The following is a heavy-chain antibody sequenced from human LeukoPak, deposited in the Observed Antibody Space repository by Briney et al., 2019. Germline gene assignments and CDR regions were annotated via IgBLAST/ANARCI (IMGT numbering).Heavy chain of an antibody. CDR1: GFTFRTYG. J-gene: IGHJ4*02. CDR2: ISGSSGSI. Sequence: GGSLRLSRAASGFTFRTYGMNWVRQAPGKGLEWVSYISGSSGSIYDADSVKGRFTISRDNTKNSLYLQMNSLRDEDTAFYYCARVYCTGGMCYTGLDYWGQGTLVTVSS. V-gene: IGHV3-48*02. CDR3: ARVYCTGGMCYTGLDY. D-gene: IGHD2-8*02.